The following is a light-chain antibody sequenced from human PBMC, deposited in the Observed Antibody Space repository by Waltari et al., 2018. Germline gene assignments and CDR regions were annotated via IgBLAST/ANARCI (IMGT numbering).Light chain of an antibody. CDR3: CSYTGTDTYV. J-gene: IGLJ1*01. V-gene: IGLV2-14*01. Sequence: QSALTQPASVSGSPGQSITISCTGSMTDIGFFPYVSWYQHHPGQAPKLLIYDVSNRPSGVSSRFSGSKSGSTASLAISGLQTEDEADYYCCSYTGTDTYVFGTGTKVTVL. CDR2: DVS. CDR1: MTDIGFFPY.